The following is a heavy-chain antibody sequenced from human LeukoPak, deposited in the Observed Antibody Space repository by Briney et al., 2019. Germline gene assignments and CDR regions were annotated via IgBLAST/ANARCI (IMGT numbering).Heavy chain of an antibody. D-gene: IGHD3-16*01. CDR3: ATRIGGFAH. V-gene: IGHV4-39*01. CDR1: GGSISSSSYY. CDR2: IYYSGST. J-gene: IGHJ4*02. Sequence: PSETLSLTCTVSGGSISSSSYYWGWIRQPPGKGLEWIGSIYYSGSTYYNPSLKSRVTISVDTSKNQFSLKLSSVTAADTAVYYCATRIGGFAHWGQGTLVTVSS.